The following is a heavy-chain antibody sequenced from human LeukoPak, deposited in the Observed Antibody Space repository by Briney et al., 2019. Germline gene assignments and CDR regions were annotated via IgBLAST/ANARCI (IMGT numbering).Heavy chain of an antibody. D-gene: IGHD5-18*01. Sequence: SETLSLTCTVSGYSISSGYYWGWIRQPPGKGREWIGSIYHSGSTYYNPSLKSRVTISVDTSKNQFSLKLSSVTAADTAVYYCAKSSYSIFDYWGQGTLVTVSS. CDR2: IYHSGST. V-gene: IGHV4-38-2*02. J-gene: IGHJ4*02. CDR1: GYSISSGYY. CDR3: AKSSYSIFDY.